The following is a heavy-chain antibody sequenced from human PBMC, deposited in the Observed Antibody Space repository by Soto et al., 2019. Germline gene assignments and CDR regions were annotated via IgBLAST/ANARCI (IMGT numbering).Heavy chain of an antibody. CDR1: GFTFSSYG. D-gene: IGHD3-22*01. CDR3: ARVLGFYDSSRYYSPLDY. CDR2: IWYDGSNK. J-gene: IGHJ4*02. V-gene: IGHV3-33*01. Sequence: QVQLVESGGGVVQPGRSLRLSCAASGFTFSSYGMHWVRQAPGKGLEWVAVIWYDGSNKYYADSVKGRFTISRDNSKNPLYLQMNSLRAEDTAVYYCARVLGFYDSSRYYSPLDYWGQGNLVTVSS.